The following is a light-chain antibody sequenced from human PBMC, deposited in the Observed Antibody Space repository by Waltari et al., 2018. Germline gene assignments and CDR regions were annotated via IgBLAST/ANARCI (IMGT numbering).Light chain of an antibody. CDR3: QQYGSSPIT. CDR2: DAS. J-gene: IGKJ5*01. V-gene: IGKV3-20*01. Sequence: EIVLTQSPGTLSLSPGESATLSCRASQSVSRSYLAWYQQKPGQAPRLLIYDASRRATGIPDRFSGSGSETDFTLTISRLEPEDFAVYYCQQYGSSPITFGQGTRLEIK. CDR1: QSVSRSY.